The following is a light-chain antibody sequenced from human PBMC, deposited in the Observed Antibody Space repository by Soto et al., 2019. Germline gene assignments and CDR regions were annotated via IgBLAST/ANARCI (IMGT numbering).Light chain of an antibody. Sequence: LAMTQSPLSLPVTPGEPASISCRSSQTLLHSNGYNYLDWYLQKPGQSPQLLIYLGSNRASGVPDRFSGSGSGTDFTLKISRVEAEDVGVFYCMQGLRPMYTFGQGTKLEIK. CDR1: QTLLHSNGYNY. CDR3: MQGLRPMYT. V-gene: IGKV2-28*01. CDR2: LGS. J-gene: IGKJ2*01.